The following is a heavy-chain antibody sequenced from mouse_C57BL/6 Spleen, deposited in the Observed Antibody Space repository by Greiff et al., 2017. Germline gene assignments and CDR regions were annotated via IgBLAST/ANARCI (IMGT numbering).Heavy chain of an antibody. D-gene: IGHD1-1*01. Sequence: QVQLQESGAELVKPGASVKMSCKASGYTFTSYWITWVKQRPGQGLEWIGDIYPGSGSTNYNEKFKSKATLTVDTSSSTAYMQHSSLTSEDSAVYYCARRYYGSSLYYFDYWGQGTTLTVSS. J-gene: IGHJ2*01. V-gene: IGHV1-55*01. CDR3: ARRYYGSSLYYFDY. CDR1: GYTFTSYW. CDR2: IYPGSGST.